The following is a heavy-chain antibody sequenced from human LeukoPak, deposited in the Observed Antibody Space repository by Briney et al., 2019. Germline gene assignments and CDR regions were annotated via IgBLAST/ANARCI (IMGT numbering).Heavy chain of an antibody. J-gene: IGHJ3*02. CDR2: IGTAGDT. Sequence: PGGSLSPSCAALGFPFSSYDMHWVRQATGKGLEWVSAIGTAGDTYYPGSVKGRFAISRENAKNSLYLQMNSLRAGDTAVYYCARGRSMVRGVLDAFDIWGQGTMVTV. V-gene: IGHV3-13*04. D-gene: IGHD3-10*01. CDR3: ARGRSMVRGVLDAFDI. CDR1: GFPFSSYD.